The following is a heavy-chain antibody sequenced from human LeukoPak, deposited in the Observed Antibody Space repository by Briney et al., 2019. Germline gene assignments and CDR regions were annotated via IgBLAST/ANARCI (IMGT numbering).Heavy chain of an antibody. CDR1: GGTFSSYA. V-gene: IGHV1-69*01. Sequence: SVKVSCKASGGTFSSYAISWVRQAPGQGLEWMGGIIPIFGTANYAQKFRGRVTITADESTSTAYMELSSLRSEDTAVYYCAREGNIVVVPAAIRGRKNWFDPWGQGTLVTVSS. J-gene: IGHJ5*02. D-gene: IGHD2-2*02. CDR2: IIPIFGTA. CDR3: AREGNIVVVPAAIRGRKNWFDP.